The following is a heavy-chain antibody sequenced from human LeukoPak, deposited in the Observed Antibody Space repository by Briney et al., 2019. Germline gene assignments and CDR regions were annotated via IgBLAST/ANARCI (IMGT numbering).Heavy chain of an antibody. CDR3: AGGSGIVVVVAATTLRY. J-gene: IGHJ4*02. CDR1: GFTFISYA. Sequence: GGSLRLSCAASGFTFISYAMSWVRQAPGKGLEWVSAISGSGGSTYYADSVKGRFTISGDNSKNTLYLQMNSLRAEDRAVYYCAGGSGIVVVVAATTLRYWGQGTLVTVSS. CDR2: ISGSGGST. D-gene: IGHD2-15*01. V-gene: IGHV3-23*01.